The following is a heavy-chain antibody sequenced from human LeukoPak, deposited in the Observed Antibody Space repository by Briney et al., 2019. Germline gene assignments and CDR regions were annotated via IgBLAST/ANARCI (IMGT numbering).Heavy chain of an antibody. J-gene: IGHJ4*02. Sequence: SETLSLTCAVYGGSFSGYYWSWIRQPAGKGLEWIGRIYTSGSTNYNPSLKSRVTMSVDTSKNQFSLKLSSVTAADTAVYYCARVRVVRGSVYFDYWGQGTLVTVSS. CDR1: GGSFSGYY. CDR2: IYTSGST. CDR3: ARVRVVRGSVYFDY. V-gene: IGHV4-59*10. D-gene: IGHD3-10*01.